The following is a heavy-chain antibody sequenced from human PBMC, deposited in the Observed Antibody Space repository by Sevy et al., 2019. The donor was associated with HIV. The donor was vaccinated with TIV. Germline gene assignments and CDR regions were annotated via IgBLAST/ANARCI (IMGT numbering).Heavy chain of an antibody. CDR3: AKSYFGSGTSYGMDL. J-gene: IGHJ6*02. V-gene: IGHV3-7*01. CDR2: IRQDGREK. CDR1: GFTFRNFW. Sequence: GGSLRLSCAVSGFTFRNFWMSWVRQAPGKGLEWVANIRQDGREKYYVDSVRGRFTMSRDNAKNSLFLQLNSLRADDTAIYYCAKSYFGSGTSYGMDLWGRGTTVTVSS. D-gene: IGHD3-10*01.